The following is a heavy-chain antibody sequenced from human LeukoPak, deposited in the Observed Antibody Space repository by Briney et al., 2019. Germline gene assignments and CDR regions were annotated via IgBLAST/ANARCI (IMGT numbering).Heavy chain of an antibody. D-gene: IGHD5-12*01. V-gene: IGHV1-2*02. J-gene: IGHJ6*02. Sequence: ASVKVSCKASGHTFTGYYMHWVRQAPGQGLEWMGWINPNSGGTNYAQKFQGRVTMTRDTSISTAYMELSRLRSDDTAVYYCASYSGPSEVHGMDVWGQGTTVTVSS. CDR3: ASYSGPSEVHGMDV. CDR1: GHTFTGYY. CDR2: INPNSGGT.